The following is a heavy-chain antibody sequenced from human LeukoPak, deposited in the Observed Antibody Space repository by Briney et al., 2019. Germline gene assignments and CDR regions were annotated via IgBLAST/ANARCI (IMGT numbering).Heavy chain of an antibody. D-gene: IGHD1-1*01. CDR3: ARRGTGHGMDV. CDR2: INNDGSSA. J-gene: IGHJ6*02. CDR1: GFTFNNYW. Sequence: GGPMRLSCAAYGFTFNNYWIHWVRQVPGKGLVWVSRINNDGSSASYVDSVKGRFTISRDNAKNTLFLQMNSLRAEDTAVYYCARRGTGHGMDVWGQGTTVIVSS. V-gene: IGHV3-74*01.